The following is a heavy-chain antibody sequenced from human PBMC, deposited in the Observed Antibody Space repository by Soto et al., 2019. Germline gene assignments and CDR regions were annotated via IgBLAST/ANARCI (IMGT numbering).Heavy chain of an antibody. CDR3: AKDPIAYTSPPGWFDP. V-gene: IGHV3-23*01. J-gene: IGHJ5*02. CDR1: GFTFSSYA. D-gene: IGHD2-2*02. Sequence: GGSLRLSCAASGFTFSSYAMSWVRQAPGKGLEWVSGITGSGGNTYYADSVKGRFTISRVNSNNTLYLQMNSLRAEDTVVYYCAKDPIAYTSPPGWFDPWGQGTLVTVSS. CDR2: ITGSGGNT.